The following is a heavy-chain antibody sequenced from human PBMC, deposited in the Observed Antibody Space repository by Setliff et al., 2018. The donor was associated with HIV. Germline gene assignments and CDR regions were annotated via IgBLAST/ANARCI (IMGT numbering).Heavy chain of an antibody. CDR3: ARANAPYSNIWSFSYSLPYYFDY. CDR1: GYSFTSYG. CDR2: ISGYNGKT. J-gene: IGHJ4*02. V-gene: IGHV1-18*01. D-gene: IGHD3-16*01. Sequence: GASVKVSCKASGYSFTSYGLSWVRQAPGQGLEWMGWISGYNGKTDYAQKFRGRVTMTTDTSTSTVYMELRSLRSDDTAVYYCARANAPYSNIWSFSYSLPYYFDYWGQGTLVTVSS.